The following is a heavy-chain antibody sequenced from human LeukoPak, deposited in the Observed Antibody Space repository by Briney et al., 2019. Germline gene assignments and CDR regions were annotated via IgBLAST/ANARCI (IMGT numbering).Heavy chain of an antibody. CDR1: GGSISSYY. CDR2: INHSGST. J-gene: IGHJ6*03. Sequence: SETLSLTCTVSGGSISSYYWSWIRQPPGKGLEWIGEINHSGSTNYNPSLKSRVTISVDTSKNQFSLKLSSVTAADTAVYYCARVVGYCSGGSCYFPYYYYYYMDVWGKGTTVTISS. D-gene: IGHD2-15*01. CDR3: ARVVGYCSGGSCYFPYYYYYYMDV. V-gene: IGHV4-59*01.